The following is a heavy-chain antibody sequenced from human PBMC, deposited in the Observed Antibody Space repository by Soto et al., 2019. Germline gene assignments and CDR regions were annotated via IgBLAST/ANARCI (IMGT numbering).Heavy chain of an antibody. V-gene: IGHV3-21*01. CDR2: ISSSGTYT. CDR1: GFTFSSYT. CDR3: ARKKGDTFDI. Sequence: GGSLRLSCAASGFTFSSYTMNWVRQAPGKGLEWVSFISSSGTYTYYADSLKGRFTISRDNAKDSLYLQMNSLRAEDTAVYYCARKKGDTFDIWGQGTMVTVS. J-gene: IGHJ3*02.